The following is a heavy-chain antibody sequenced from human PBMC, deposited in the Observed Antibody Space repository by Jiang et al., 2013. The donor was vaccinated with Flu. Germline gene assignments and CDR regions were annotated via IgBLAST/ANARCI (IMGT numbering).Heavy chain of an antibody. J-gene: IGHJ5*02. CDR2: IIPIFGTA. Sequence: SGAEVKKPGSSVKVSCKASGGTFSSYAISWVRQAPGQGLEWMGGIIPIFGTANYAQKFQGRVTITADESTSTAYMELSSLRSEDTAVYYCARSEPDSSGYYYQNWFDPWGQGTLVTVSS. CDR3: ARSEPDSSGYYYQNWFDP. D-gene: IGHD3-22*01. V-gene: IGHV1-69*01. CDR1: GGTFSSYA.